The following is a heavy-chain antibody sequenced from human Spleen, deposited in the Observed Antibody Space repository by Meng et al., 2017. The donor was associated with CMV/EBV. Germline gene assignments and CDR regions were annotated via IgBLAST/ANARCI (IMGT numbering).Heavy chain of an antibody. V-gene: IGHV3-48*03. Sequence: GESLKISCAASGFTFSTYEMNWVRQAPGKGLEWVSYISSSGRTMYYADSLKGRFTISRDNAKNAPYLQMNSLRAEDTAVYYCVTDGYERDFDIWGQGTMVTVSS. CDR2: ISSSGRTM. J-gene: IGHJ3*02. CDR1: GFTFSTYE. CDR3: VTDGYERDFDI. D-gene: IGHD5-12*01.